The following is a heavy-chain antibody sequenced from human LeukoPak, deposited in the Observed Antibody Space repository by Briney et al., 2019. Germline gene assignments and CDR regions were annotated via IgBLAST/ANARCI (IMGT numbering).Heavy chain of an antibody. CDR2: IYYSGST. Sequence: SETLSLTCTVSGGSISSYYWSWIRQPPGKGLEWIGYIYYSGSTNYNPSLKSRVTISVDTSKDQFSLKLSSVTAADTAVYYCARGALYFDYWGQGTLVTVSS. CDR1: GGSISSYY. V-gene: IGHV4-59*01. J-gene: IGHJ4*02. CDR3: ARGALYFDY.